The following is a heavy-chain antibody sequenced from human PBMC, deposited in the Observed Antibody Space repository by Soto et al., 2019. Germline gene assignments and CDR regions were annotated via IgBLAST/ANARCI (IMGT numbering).Heavy chain of an antibody. CDR1: GFTFSNAW. V-gene: IGHV3-15*01. CDR3: IGTYSGSSMRFDY. J-gene: IGHJ4*02. D-gene: IGHD5-12*01. CDR2: VKSKTDGGTI. Sequence: EVQLVESGGGLVKPGGSLRLSCAASGFTFSNAWMTWVRQAPGKGLEWVGRVKSKTDGGTIDYAAPVKDRFTISRDDSKNTLYLQMNRLKTEDTGVYYCIGTYSGSSMRFDYWGQGTLVTVSS.